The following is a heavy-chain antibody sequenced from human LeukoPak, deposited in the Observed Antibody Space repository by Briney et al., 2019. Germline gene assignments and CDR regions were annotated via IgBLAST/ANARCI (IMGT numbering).Heavy chain of an antibody. D-gene: IGHD4-17*01. CDR3: ARERSYDYGDTDAFDI. CDR1: GFTFSNYS. J-gene: IGHJ3*02. V-gene: IGHV3-21*01. Sequence: PGGSLRLSRAASGFTFSNYSMNWVRQAPGKGLEWVSSISSSSSYIYYAHSVKGRFTISRDNAKNSLYLQMNSLRAEDTAVYYCARERSYDYGDTDAFDIWGQGTMVTVSS. CDR2: ISSSSSYI.